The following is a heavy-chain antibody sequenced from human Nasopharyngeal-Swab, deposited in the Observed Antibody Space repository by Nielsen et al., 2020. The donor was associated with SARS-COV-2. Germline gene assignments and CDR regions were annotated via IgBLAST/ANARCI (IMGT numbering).Heavy chain of an antibody. CDR2: ISWDGGST. D-gene: IGHD4-23*01. CDR1: GFTFDDYT. J-gene: IGHJ6*03. CDR3: AKVGGNSFYYYMDV. V-gene: IGHV3-43*01. Sequence: GESLKISCAASGFTFDDYTMHWVRQAPGKGLEWVSLISWDGGSTYYADSVKGRFTISRDNSKNTLYLQMNSLRAEDTAVYYCAKVGGNSFYYYMDVWGKGTTVTVSS.